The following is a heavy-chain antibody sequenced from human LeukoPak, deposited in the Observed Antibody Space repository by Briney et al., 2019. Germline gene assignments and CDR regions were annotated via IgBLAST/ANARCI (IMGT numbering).Heavy chain of an antibody. CDR3: ARRDDILTGYGPGFDP. CDR1: GYSFTSYW. V-gene: IGHV5-51*01. Sequence: GESLKISCKGSGYSFTSYWIGWVRQMPGKGLEWMGIIYPGDSDTRYSPSFQGQVTISADKSISTAYLQWSSLKASDTAMHYCARRDDILTGYGPGFDPWGQGTLVTVSS. D-gene: IGHD3-9*01. CDR2: IYPGDSDT. J-gene: IGHJ5*02.